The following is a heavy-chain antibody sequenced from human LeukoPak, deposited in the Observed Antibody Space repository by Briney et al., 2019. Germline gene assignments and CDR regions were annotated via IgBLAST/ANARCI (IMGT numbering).Heavy chain of an antibody. J-gene: IGHJ4*02. CDR2: ICHSGST. CDR3: ARAGYYGSVNFDY. CDR1: DFSISSPHC. V-gene: IGHV4-38-2*02. D-gene: IGHD3-10*01. Sequence: PSETLSLTFSVSDFSISSPHCWGWIRQPPGKGLEWIGFICHSGSTNYNPSLKSRVTISLDTSKNQFSLRLSSVTAADTAVYHCARAGYYGSVNFDYWGQGTLVTVSS.